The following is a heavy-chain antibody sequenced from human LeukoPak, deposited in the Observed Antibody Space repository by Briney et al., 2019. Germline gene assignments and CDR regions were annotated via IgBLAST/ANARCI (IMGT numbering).Heavy chain of an antibody. CDR3: ASPDVAWGTYSSGWNLA. CDR1: GFTFSSYW. Sequence: GGSLRLSCAASGFTFSSYWMHWVRQASGKGLVWVSRINSDGSSTSYADSVKGRFTISRDNAKNTLYLQMNSLRAEDTAVYYCASPDVAWGTYSSGWNLAWGQGTLVTVSS. J-gene: IGHJ4*02. CDR2: INSDGSST. V-gene: IGHV3-74*01. D-gene: IGHD6-19*01.